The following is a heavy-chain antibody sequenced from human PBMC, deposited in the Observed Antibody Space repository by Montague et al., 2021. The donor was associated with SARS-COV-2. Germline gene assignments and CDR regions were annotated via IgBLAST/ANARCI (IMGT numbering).Heavy chain of an antibody. CDR3: AREATVRGFDYYGMDV. CDR1: GFTFSRYS. Sequence: SLRLSCAASGFTFSRYSMNWVRQAPGKGLEWVSSISSSSSSIYYADSVKGRFTISRDNAKNSLYLQMNSLRAEDTAVFHCAREATVRGFDYYGMDVWGQGTTVTVSS. V-gene: IGHV3-21*01. D-gene: IGHD3-10*01. J-gene: IGHJ6*02. CDR2: ISSSSSSI.